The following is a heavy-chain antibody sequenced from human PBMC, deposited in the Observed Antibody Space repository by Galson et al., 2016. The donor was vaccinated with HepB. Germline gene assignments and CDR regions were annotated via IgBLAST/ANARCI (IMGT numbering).Heavy chain of an antibody. J-gene: IGHJ6*03. CDR3: TRQVPITMVRGVLPKYDDYDYYTDV. D-gene: IGHD3-10*01. V-gene: IGHV3-73*01. CDR1: GLTFSGST. CDR2: IRNKAYSYAT. Sequence: SLRLSCAASGLTFSGSTMHWVRQASGKGLEWVGRIRNKAYSYATAYAASVKGRFTISRDDSKNTAYLQMNSLKTEDTAVYYCTRQVPITMVRGVLPKYDDYDYYTDVWGKGTTVTVSS.